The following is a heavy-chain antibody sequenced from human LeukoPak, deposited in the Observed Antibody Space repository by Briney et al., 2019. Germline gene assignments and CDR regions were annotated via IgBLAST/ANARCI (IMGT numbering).Heavy chain of an antibody. CDR2: INPSGGST. CDR1: GGTFSSYA. D-gene: IGHD3-3*01. V-gene: IGHV1-46*01. CDR3: ARFDFWSGYSFDY. J-gene: IGHJ4*02. Sequence: ASVKVSCKASGGTFSSYAISWVRQAPGQGLEWMGIINPSGGSTSYAQKFQGRVTMTRDTSTSTVYMELSSLRSEDTAVYYCARFDFWSGYSFDYWGQGNLVTVSS.